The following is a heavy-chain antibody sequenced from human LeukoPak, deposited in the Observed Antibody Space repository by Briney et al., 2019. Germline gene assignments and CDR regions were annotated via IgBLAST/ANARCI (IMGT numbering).Heavy chain of an antibody. V-gene: IGHV1-24*01. CDR2: FDPEDCET. CDR1: GYTLTELY. J-gene: IGHJ4*02. Sequence: VSGKVSCQVSGYTLTELYMLWVRQAPGNGLGCMGGFDPEDCETIYAQQFQGRVTMTEDTSTDTAYMELSSLRSEDTAVYYCATATYSGSYQYFDYWGQGTLVTVSS. D-gene: IGHD1-26*01. CDR3: ATATYSGSYQYFDY.